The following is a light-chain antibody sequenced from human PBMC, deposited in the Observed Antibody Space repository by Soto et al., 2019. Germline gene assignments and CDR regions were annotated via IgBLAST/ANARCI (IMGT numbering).Light chain of an antibody. V-gene: IGLV2-14*01. CDR3: SSYQARV. CDR2: DVS. Sequence: QSVLTQPASVSGSPGQSITISCTGTSSDVGGYNYVSWYQQHPGKAPKLMIYDVSNRPSGVSNRFSGSKSGNTASLTISGLQAEDEADYYCSSYQARVFGGGTKLTVL. CDR1: SSDVGGYNY. J-gene: IGLJ2*01.